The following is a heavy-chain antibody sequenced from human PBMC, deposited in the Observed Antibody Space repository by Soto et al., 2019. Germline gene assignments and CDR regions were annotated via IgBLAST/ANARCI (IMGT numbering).Heavy chain of an antibody. Sequence: EVQLVESGGGLVQPGGSLRLSCAASGFVFSDHYMDWVRQAPGKGLEWVGRIRNKARSYSTEFAASAKGRFSISRDDSKNSVDLQMDSLETEDSAVYYSVRANRGWNSYHYMGVWGKGTTVTVSS. CDR3: VRANRGWNSYHYMGV. V-gene: IGHV3-72*01. D-gene: IGHD2-15*01. J-gene: IGHJ6*03. CDR1: GFVFSDHY. CDR2: IRNKARSYST.